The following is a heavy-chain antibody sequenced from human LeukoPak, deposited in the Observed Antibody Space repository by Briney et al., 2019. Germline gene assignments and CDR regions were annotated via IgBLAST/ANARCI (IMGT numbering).Heavy chain of an antibody. CDR2: IIPILGIA. J-gene: IGHJ4*02. D-gene: IGHD6-13*01. Sequence: SVKVSCKASGGTFSSYAVSWVRQAPGQGLEWMGRIIPILGIANYAQKFQGRVTITADKSTSTAYMELSSLRSEDTAVYYCAMIAAAGTGVDYWGRGTLVTVSS. CDR3: AMIAAAGTGVDY. V-gene: IGHV1-69*04. CDR1: GGTFSSYA.